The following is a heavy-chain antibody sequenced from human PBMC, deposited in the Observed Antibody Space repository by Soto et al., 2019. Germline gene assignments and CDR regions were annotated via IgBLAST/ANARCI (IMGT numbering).Heavy chain of an antibody. CDR3: AGGGSIVVATRRRMEV. Sequence: SETLSLTCTVSDGSISSGGCYWSRVRQPAGKGLEWIGCICHSGSTNYNPSLKSRVTISVDTQMNQFSLQLSSVAVADTAVYYCAGGGSIVVATRRRMEVWGKGTTVTVSS. J-gene: IGHJ6*04. V-gene: IGHV4-61*08. D-gene: IGHD3-22*01. CDR2: ICHSGST. CDR1: DGSISSGGCY.